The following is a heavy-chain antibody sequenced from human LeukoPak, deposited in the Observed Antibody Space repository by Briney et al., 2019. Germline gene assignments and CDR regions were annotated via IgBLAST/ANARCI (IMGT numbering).Heavy chain of an antibody. Sequence: GGSLRLSCAASGFTVSSNYMSWVRQAPGKGLEWVSVIYSGVSTYYADSVKGRFTVSRDNSKNTLYLQMNSLRAEDTAVYYCAREKYSYYGMDVWGQGTTVTVSS. V-gene: IGHV3-53*01. CDR1: GFTVSSNY. D-gene: IGHD5-18*01. CDR3: AREKYSYYGMDV. CDR2: IYSGVST. J-gene: IGHJ6*02.